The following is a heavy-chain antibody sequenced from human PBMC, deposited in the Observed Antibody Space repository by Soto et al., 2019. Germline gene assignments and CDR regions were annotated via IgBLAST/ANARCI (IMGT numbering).Heavy chain of an antibody. CDR3: ARVAVAGTNYCYGMDV. J-gene: IGHJ6*02. CDR1: GFTFSSYG. D-gene: IGHD6-19*01. Sequence: QVQLVESGGGVVQPGRSLRLSCAASGFTFSSYGMHWVRQAPGKGLEWVAVIWYDGSNKYYADSVKGRFTISRDNSKNTLHLQMNSLRDEDPAVYYCARVAVAGTNYCYGMDVWGQGTAVTASS. CDR2: IWYDGSNK. V-gene: IGHV3-33*01.